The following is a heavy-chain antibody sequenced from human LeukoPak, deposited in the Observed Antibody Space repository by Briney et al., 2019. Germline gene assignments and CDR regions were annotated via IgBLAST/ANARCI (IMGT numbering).Heavy chain of an antibody. D-gene: IGHD2-15*01. J-gene: IGHJ4*02. CDR2: IIPILGIA. CDR3: ARDPPIGHTRHCSGGSCYGSRPGWRGY. Sequence: SVKVSCKASGGTFSSYAISWVRQAPGQGLEWMGRIIPILGIANYAQKFQGRATITADKSTSTAYMELSSLRSEDTAVYYCARDPPIGHTRHCSGGSCYGSRPGWRGYWGQGTLVTVSS. CDR1: GGTFSSYA. V-gene: IGHV1-69*04.